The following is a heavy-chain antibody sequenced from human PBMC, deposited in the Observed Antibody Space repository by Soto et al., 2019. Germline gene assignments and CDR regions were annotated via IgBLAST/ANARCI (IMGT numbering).Heavy chain of an antibody. CDR2: IYYSGST. J-gene: IGHJ4*02. CDR3: ARPGVHCTNGVCSYTFDY. V-gene: IGHV4-39*01. CDR1: GGSISSSSYY. D-gene: IGHD2-8*01. Sequence: SETLSLTCTVSGGSISSSSYYWGWIRQPPGKGLEWIGSIYYSGSTYYNPSLKSRVTISVDTSKNQFSLKLSSVTAADTAVYYCARPGVHCTNGVCSYTFDYWGQGTLVTVSS.